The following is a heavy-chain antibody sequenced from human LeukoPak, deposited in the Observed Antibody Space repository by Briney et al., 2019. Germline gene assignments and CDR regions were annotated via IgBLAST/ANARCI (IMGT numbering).Heavy chain of an antibody. J-gene: IGHJ6*03. CDR2: INHSGSN. CDR3: ASLRRRSSGYKKDYYYMDV. V-gene: IGHV4-34*01. D-gene: IGHD3-22*01. CDR1: GGSFSGYY. Sequence: SETLSLTCAVYGGSFSGYYWSWIRQPPAKGLEWIGEINHSGSNNYNPSLTSRVTISVDTSKNQFSLKPSSVTAADTAVYYCASLRRRSSGYKKDYYYMDVWGKGTTVTVSS.